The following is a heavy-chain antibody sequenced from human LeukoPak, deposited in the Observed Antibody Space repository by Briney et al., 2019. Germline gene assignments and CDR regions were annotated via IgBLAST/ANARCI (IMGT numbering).Heavy chain of an antibody. J-gene: IGHJ6*02. Sequence: ASVKVSCKASGYTFTSYGISWVRQAPGQGLEWMGWISAYNGNTNYAQKLQGRVTMTTDTSTSTAYMELRSLRSDDTAVYYCARATDGSGSYYWHSYYYGMDVWGQGTTVTVS. D-gene: IGHD3-10*01. CDR1: GYTFTSYG. CDR3: ARATDGSGSYYWHSYYYGMDV. CDR2: ISAYNGNT. V-gene: IGHV1-18*01.